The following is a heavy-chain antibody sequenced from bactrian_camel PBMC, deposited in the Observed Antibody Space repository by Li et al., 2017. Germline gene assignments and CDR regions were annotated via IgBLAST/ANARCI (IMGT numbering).Heavy chain of an antibody. Sequence: VQLVESGGGPVQAGGSLRVSCEASGPLPSMRCIGWFRQAPGQEREAVAAIYSGDGSAIYTDSAKGRFTISQDNASKTVVLQMDNLQPEDTAMYQCMAERFSGLNVFMEYGGSWRGPGTQVTVS. V-gene: IGHV3S53*01. D-gene: IGHD6*01. CDR1: GPLPSMRC. J-gene: IGHJ4*01. CDR3: MAERFSGLNVFMEYGGSW. CDR2: IYSGDGSA.